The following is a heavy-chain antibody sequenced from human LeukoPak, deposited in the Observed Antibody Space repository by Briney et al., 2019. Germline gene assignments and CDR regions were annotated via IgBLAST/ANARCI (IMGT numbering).Heavy chain of an antibody. J-gene: IGHJ6*03. CDR1: GFTFSSYS. CDR3: ARDVRDYYGSRRMDV. D-gene: IGHD3-10*01. CDR2: ISSSSSYI. Sequence: GGSLRLSCAASGFTFSSYSMNWVRQAPGKGLEWVSSISSSSSYIYYADSVKGRFTISRDNARNSLYLRMNSLRAEDTAVYYCARDVRDYYGSRRMDVWGKGTTVTVSS. V-gene: IGHV3-21*01.